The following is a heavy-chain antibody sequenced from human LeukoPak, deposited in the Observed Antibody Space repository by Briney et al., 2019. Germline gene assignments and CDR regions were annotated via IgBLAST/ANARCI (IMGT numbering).Heavy chain of an antibody. CDR3: SPGFTFDV. D-gene: IGHD2-15*01. V-gene: IGHV3-74*01. CDR2: ISTDGSRT. CDR1: GFTFTDYW. Sequence: PGGSLRLSCAASGFTFTDYWMHWVRQRPGEGLGWVSHISTDGSRTNYADSVKGRFTTSRDNTKNTVYLQMSSLRAEDTAVYYCSPGFTFDVWGQGTMVTVSS. J-gene: IGHJ3*01.